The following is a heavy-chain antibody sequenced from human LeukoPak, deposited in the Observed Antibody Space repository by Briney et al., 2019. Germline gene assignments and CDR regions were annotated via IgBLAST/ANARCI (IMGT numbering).Heavy chain of an antibody. V-gene: IGHV1-18*01. CDR1: GYTFTRYG. D-gene: IGHD3-10*01. CDR2: ISAYNGNT. J-gene: IGHJ4*02. CDR3: ARAPGVLLWFGELSPTDY. Sequence: GASVKVSCQASGYTFTRYGISWVRQAPGQGLEWMGWISAYNGNTNYAQKLQGRVTMTTDTSTSTAYMELRSLRSDDTAVYYCARAPGVLLWFGELSPTDYWGQGTLVTVSS.